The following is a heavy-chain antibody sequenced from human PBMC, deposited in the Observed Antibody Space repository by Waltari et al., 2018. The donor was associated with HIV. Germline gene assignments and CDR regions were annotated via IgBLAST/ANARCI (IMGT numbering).Heavy chain of an antibody. CDR3: AKVGVDGYSYGYVAY. Sequence: QVQLQESGPGLVKPSETLSLTCSVSGGSVSSPYWGWIRQSPGKGLEWIGYTYNSGSANYSPSLKSRVTISVDTSKNHLSLKLSSVTAADTAVYYCAKVGVDGYSYGYVAYWGQGTLVTVSS. D-gene: IGHD5-18*01. V-gene: IGHV4-59*02. CDR1: GGSVSSPY. J-gene: IGHJ4*02. CDR2: TYNSGSA.